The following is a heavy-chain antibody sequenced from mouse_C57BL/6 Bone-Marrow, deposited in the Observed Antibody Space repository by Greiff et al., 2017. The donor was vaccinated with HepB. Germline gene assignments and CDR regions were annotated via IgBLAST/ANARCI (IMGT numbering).Heavy chain of an antibody. CDR1: GFSLTSYG. CDR2: IWSGGST. J-gene: IGHJ3*01. V-gene: IGHV2-2*01. CDR3: ARDLHWSWFAY. Sequence: VQLQQSGPGLVQPSQSLSITCTVSGFSLTSYGVHWVRQSPGKGLEWLGVIWSGGSTDYNDAFVSRLSISKNNSKSQVFFKMNSLQADDTAIYYCARDLHWSWFAYWGQGTLVTVSA. D-gene: IGHD4-1*01.